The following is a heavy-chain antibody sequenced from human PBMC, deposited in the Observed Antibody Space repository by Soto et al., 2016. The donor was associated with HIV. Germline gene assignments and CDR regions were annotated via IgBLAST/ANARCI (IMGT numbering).Heavy chain of an antibody. CDR2: INPNSGDT. Sequence: QVQLVQSGAEVKKPGASVRVSCRTSGYTFTAYFLHFVRQAPGQGLEWMGWINPNSGDTHYAQNFQGRVTMTRDRSTTSAYLELSRLKSDDTAIYYCTTGRWGLCDFWGQGTLVSVSS. J-gene: IGHJ5*01. D-gene: IGHD3-16*01. V-gene: IGHV1-2*02. CDR3: TTGRWGLCDF. CDR1: GYTFTAYF.